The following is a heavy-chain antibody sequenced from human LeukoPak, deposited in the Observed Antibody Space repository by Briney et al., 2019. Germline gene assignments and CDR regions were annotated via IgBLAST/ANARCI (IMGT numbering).Heavy chain of an antibody. CDR2: INPNSGGT. D-gene: IGHD3-9*01. Sequence: ASVKVSCKASGYTFTGYYMRWVRQAPGQGLEWMGWINPNSGGTNYAQKFQGRVTMTRDTSISTAYMELSRLRSDDTAVYYCASHSTEDYDILTGTPFDYWGQGTLVTVSS. J-gene: IGHJ4*02. CDR3: ASHSTEDYDILTGTPFDY. V-gene: IGHV1-2*02. CDR1: GYTFTGYY.